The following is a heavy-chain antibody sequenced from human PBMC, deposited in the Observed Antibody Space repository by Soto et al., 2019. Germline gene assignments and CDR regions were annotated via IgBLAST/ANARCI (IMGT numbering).Heavy chain of an antibody. J-gene: IGHJ6*02. Sequence: LRLSCAASGFTFSSYAMHWVRQAPGKGLEWVAVISYDGSNKYYADSGKGRFTISRDNSKNTLYLQMNSLRAEDTAVYYCAKDRERGGVYYYGMDVWGQGTTVTVSS. CDR2: ISYDGSNK. D-gene: IGHD1-1*01. CDR3: AKDRERGGVYYYGMDV. V-gene: IGHV3-30-3*01. CDR1: GFTFSSYA.